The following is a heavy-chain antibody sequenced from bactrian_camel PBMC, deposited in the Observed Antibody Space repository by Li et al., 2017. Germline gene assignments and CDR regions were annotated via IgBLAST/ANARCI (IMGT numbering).Heavy chain of an antibody. Sequence: VESGGGLVQAGGSLRLSCTVSGLTFDAHAMGWFRQAAGKEREGVSCITWSGGNSYYSDSVKGRFTISRDNAKNTAYLQLNGLKTEDMAMYYCAKEGQSTELSPHPSYSNDYGGEFGNWGQGTQVTVS. D-gene: IGHD3*01. V-gene: IGHV3S60*01. J-gene: IGHJ6*01. CDR2: ITWSGGNS. CDR1: GLTFDAHA. CDR3: AKEGQSTELSPHPSYSNDYGGEFGN.